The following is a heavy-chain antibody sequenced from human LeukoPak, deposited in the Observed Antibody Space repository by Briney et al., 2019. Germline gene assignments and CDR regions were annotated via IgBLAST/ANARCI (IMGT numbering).Heavy chain of an antibody. Sequence: PGGSLILSCAASGFTFSNYGMHWVRQAPGKGLEWVAVIWFDGSDKYYADSVKGRFTISRDNSKNTLYLQMNSLRAEDTAVYYCATDGSGSYIDYWGQGTLVTVSS. CDR1: GFTFSNYG. V-gene: IGHV3-33*01. CDR2: IWFDGSDK. J-gene: IGHJ4*02. D-gene: IGHD3-10*01. CDR3: ATDGSGSYIDY.